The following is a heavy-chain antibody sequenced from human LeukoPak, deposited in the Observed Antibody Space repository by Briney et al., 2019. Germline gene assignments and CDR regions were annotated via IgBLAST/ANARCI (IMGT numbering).Heavy chain of an antibody. CDR2: ITVSSSYI. J-gene: IGHJ4*02. CDR1: GFTFRSYS. Sequence: GGSRRLSCAASGFTFRSYSMNWFRQAPGKGLEWVSSITVSSSYIYYADSVKGRFTISRDNAKNSLYLQMNSLRAEDTAVYYWARVLGSSEDYVWGSYRFWGQGTLVTVSS. D-gene: IGHD3-16*02. V-gene: IGHV3-21*01. CDR3: ARVLGSSEDYVWGSYRF.